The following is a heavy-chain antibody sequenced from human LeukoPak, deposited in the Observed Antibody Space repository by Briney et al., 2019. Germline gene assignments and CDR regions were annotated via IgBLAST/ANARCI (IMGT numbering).Heavy chain of an antibody. CDR2: ISASGDTK. J-gene: IGHJ4*02. V-gene: IGHV3-23*01. Sequence: PGGSLRLSCAASGFTVSSNYMSWVRQAPGKGLEWVSVISASGDTKYYADSVKGRFTISRDNSKNTLYVQMNSLRAEDTAVYYCAKDSPFGDDWGQGTLVTVSS. CDR1: GFTVSSNY. D-gene: IGHD3-16*01. CDR3: AKDSPFGDD.